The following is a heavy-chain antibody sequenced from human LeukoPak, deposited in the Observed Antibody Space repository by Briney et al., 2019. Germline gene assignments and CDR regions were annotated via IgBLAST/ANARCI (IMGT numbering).Heavy chain of an antibody. CDR3: AKGGGDSWHGFDY. D-gene: IGHD2-21*02. CDR1: GFTFSSYA. CDR2: IYSGGST. Sequence: GGSLRLSCAASGFTFSSYAMSWVRQAPGKGLEWVSVIYSGGSTYYADSVKGRFTISRDNSKNTLYLQMNSLRAEDTALYYCAKGGGDSWHGFDYWGQGTLVTVSS. J-gene: IGHJ4*02. V-gene: IGHV3-23*03.